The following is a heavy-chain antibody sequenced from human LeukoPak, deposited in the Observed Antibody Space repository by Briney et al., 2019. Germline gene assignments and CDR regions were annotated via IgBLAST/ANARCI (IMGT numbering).Heavy chain of an antibody. D-gene: IGHD3-16*01. CDR3: ARFGVDYDMDV. CDR2: IHYSGKA. V-gene: IGHV4-59*11. J-gene: IGHJ6*02. Sequence: PSETLPLTCTVSGGSISGHYWTWVRQPPGEGLEWIGQIHYSGKADYNPSLRSRITISVDTSKNQVSLKVTSVTAADTAVYYCARFGVDYDMDVWGQGTTVTVS. CDR1: GGSISGHY.